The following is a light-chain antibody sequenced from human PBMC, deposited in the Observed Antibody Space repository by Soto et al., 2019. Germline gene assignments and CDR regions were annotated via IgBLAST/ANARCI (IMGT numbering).Light chain of an antibody. CDR2: STS. J-gene: IGKJ2*01. Sequence: EIVMTQSPVTLSGSPGERVTLSCRASQSVGSYLAWYQQKPGQAPRLLIYSTSTRAIGVPARFSGSGSGTESTLTISGLQSEDFAIYDCQQYSNWPPYTFGQGNKVEI. CDR3: QQYSNWPPYT. CDR1: QSVGSY. V-gene: IGKV3-15*01.